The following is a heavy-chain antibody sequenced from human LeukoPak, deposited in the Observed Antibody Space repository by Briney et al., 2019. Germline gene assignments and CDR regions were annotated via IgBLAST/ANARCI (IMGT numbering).Heavy chain of an antibody. V-gene: IGHV3-30*04. CDR1: GFTFSNYA. CDR2: ISYDGSNK. D-gene: IGHD6-13*01. CDR3: ARERTAAGTFDY. J-gene: IGHJ4*02. Sequence: PGRSLRLSCAASGFTFSNYAMHWVRQAPGKGLEWVAVISYDGSNKYYADSVKGRFTISRDNSKNTLYLQMNSLRAEDTAVYYCARERTAAGTFDYWGQGTLDTVSS.